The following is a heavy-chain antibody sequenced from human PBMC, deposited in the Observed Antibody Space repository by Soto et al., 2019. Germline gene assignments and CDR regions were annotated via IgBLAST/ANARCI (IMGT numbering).Heavy chain of an antibody. CDR2: IKADGSAQ. V-gene: IGHV3-7*03. D-gene: IGHD1-26*01. J-gene: IGHJ4*02. CDR1: GLTFRDHW. Sequence: EVQLVESGGGLVQPGGSLRLSCAASGLTFRDHWMSWVRQAPGKGLEWVANIKADGSAQFYVDSVKGRFSISRDNARNSVYVERDGLRAEETAVCDCRREIGGCHLEYWGQGSLVAVSS. CDR3: RREIGGCHLEY.